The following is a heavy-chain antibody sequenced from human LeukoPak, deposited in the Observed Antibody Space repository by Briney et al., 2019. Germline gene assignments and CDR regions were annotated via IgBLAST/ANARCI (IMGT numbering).Heavy chain of an antibody. J-gene: IGHJ4*02. V-gene: IGHV1-46*01. CDR1: GSTFSSYV. Sequence: ASVKVSCKASGSTFSSYVISWVRQAPGQGLEWMGIINPSGGSTSYAQKFQGRVTMTRDTSTSTVYMELSSLRSEDTAVYYCAREDRGYWGQGTLVTVSS. D-gene: IGHD1-14*01. CDR2: INPSGGST. CDR3: AREDRGY.